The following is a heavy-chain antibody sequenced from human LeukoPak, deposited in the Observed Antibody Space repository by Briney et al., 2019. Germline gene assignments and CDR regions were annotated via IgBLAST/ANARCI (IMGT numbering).Heavy chain of an antibody. CDR1: GFTFSSYA. CDR2: ISGSGGST. Sequence: QTGGPLRLSCAASGFTFSSYAMSWVRQAPGKGLEWVSAISGSGGSTYYADSVKGRFTISRDNSKNTLYLQMNSLRAEDTAVYYCAKDGVVVAAYFFDYWGQGTLVTVSS. V-gene: IGHV3-23*01. D-gene: IGHD2-15*01. J-gene: IGHJ4*02. CDR3: AKDGVVVAAYFFDY.